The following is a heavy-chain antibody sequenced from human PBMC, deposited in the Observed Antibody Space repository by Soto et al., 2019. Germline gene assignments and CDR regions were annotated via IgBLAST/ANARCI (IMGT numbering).Heavy chain of an antibody. Sequence: GESLKISCQASGYSFISSWIGWVRQMPGKGLGWMGIIYPGDSDTRYSPSFQGQVTISADKSTSTAYLQWSSLKASDTATYYCARMMAASGTAFDYWGQGALVTV. CDR2: IYPGDSDT. CDR1: GYSFISSW. D-gene: IGHD6-13*01. V-gene: IGHV5-51*01. CDR3: ARMMAASGTAFDY. J-gene: IGHJ4*02.